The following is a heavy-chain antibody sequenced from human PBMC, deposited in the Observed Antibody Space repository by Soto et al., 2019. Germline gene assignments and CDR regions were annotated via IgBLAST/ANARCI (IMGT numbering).Heavy chain of an antibody. CDR3: ARGVTSHRYYYYGMDV. D-gene: IGHD3-10*01. Sequence: GASVKVSCKASGGTFSSYAISWVRQAPGQGLEWVGGIIPIFGTANYAQKFQGRVTITADESTSTAYMELSSLRSEDTAVYYCARGVTSHRYYYYGMDVWGQGTTVTVSS. V-gene: IGHV1-69*13. CDR2: IIPIFGTA. J-gene: IGHJ6*02. CDR1: GGTFSSYA.